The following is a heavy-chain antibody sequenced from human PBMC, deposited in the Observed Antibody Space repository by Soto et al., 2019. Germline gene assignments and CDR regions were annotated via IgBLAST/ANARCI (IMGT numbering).Heavy chain of an antibody. D-gene: IGHD3-10*01. CDR1: GYTFTSYD. CDR3: ARGPYYYGSGSYKYYFDY. CDR2: MNPNSGNT. Sequence: GASVKVSCTASGYTFTSYDINWVRQATGQGLEWMGWMNPNSGNTGYAQKFQGRVTMTRNTSISTAYMELSSLRSEDTAVYYCARGPYYYGSGSYKYYFDYWGQGTLVTVSS. V-gene: IGHV1-8*01. J-gene: IGHJ4*02.